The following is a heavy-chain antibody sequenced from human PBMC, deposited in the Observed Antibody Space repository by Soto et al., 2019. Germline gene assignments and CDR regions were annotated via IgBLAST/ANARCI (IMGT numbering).Heavy chain of an antibody. CDR3: ARLKYADFDY. CDR2: IYYSGST. V-gene: IGHV4-39*01. J-gene: IGHJ4*02. Sequence: SETLSLTCTVSGGSISSSSYYWGWIRQPPGKGLEWIGSIYYSGSTYYNPSLKSRVTISVDTSKNQFSLKLSSVTAADTAVYHCARLKYADFDYWGQGTLVTVSS. CDR1: GGSISSSSYY.